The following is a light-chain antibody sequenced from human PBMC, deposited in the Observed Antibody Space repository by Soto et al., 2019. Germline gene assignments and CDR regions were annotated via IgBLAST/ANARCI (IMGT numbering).Light chain of an antibody. V-gene: IGKV3-15*01. CDR3: HQRQSWTRT. CDR1: QTVSSN. CDR2: GAS. Sequence: DIVMTQSPATLSVVTGERSTLSCRASQTVSSNLAWYQQKPGQAPRLLTYGASTRATGIPARFSVSESGTEFTLTVSDVQNEDCALYDCHQRQSWTRTFSQGTKVDIK. J-gene: IGKJ1*01.